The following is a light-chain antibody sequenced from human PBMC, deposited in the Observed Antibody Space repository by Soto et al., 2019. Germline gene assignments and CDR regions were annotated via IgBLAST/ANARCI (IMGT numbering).Light chain of an antibody. J-gene: IGKJ1*01. CDR3: QQYKDWPAT. Sequence: EIVMTQSPATLSVSAGERATLSCGASQSVSSSVAWYQQKPGKAPRLLIFGAYTRATGIPARFSGSGSGTEFTLTINSLQPEDFAVYHCQQYKDWPATFGQGTKVDIK. CDR1: QSVSSS. V-gene: IGKV3D-15*01. CDR2: GAY.